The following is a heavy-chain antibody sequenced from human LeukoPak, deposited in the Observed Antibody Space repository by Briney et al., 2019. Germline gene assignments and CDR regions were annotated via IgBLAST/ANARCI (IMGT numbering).Heavy chain of an antibody. D-gene: IGHD6-13*01. Sequence: GGSLRLSCAASGFTFSSYSMNWVRQAPGKGLEWVSSISSSSSYIYYADSVKGRFTISRDNAKNSLYLQMNSLRAEDTAVYYCARGGGSWYPALGYWGQGTLVTVSS. V-gene: IGHV3-21*01. CDR3: ARGGGSWYPALGY. CDR2: ISSSSSYI. J-gene: IGHJ4*02. CDR1: GFTFSSYS.